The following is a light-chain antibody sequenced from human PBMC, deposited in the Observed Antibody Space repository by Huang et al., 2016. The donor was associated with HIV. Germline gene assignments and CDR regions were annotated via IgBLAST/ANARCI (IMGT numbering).Light chain of an antibody. V-gene: IGKV3D-15*01. CDR3: QQYNNWPPWT. Sequence: IVMTQSPATLSVSPGERATLSCRASAGVSNNVAWYQQRPGQTPRLLIHGASTRHTGIPAKFSGRGSGKEFTLTITSLQPEDSAVYYCQQYNNWPPWTFGPGTQVEI. CDR1: AGVSNN. CDR2: GAS. J-gene: IGKJ1*01.